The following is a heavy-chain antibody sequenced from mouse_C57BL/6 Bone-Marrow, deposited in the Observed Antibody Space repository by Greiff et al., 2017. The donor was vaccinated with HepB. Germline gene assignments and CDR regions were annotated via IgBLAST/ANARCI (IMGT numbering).Heavy chain of an antibody. CDR1: GYTFTSYD. CDR3: ARRYYSNYYAMDY. D-gene: IGHD2-5*01. CDR2: IYPRDGST. V-gene: IGHV1-85*01. J-gene: IGHJ4*01. Sequence: VQGVESGPELVKPGASVKLSCKASGYTFTSYDINWVKQRPGQGLEWIGWIYPRDGSTKYNEKFKGKATLTVDTSSSTAYMELHSLTSEDSAVYFCARRYYSNYYAMDYWGQGTSVTVSS.